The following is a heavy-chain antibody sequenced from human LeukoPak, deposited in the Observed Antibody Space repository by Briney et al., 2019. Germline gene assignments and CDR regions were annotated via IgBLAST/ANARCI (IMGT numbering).Heavy chain of an antibody. CDR2: ISSSGTTI. J-gene: IGHJ4*02. D-gene: IGHD4-17*01. CDR1: GFTFSGYE. CDR3: ARTTHYGVHRHY. V-gene: IGHV3-48*03. Sequence: GGSLTLPCAASGFTFSGYEMNWVRQAPGKGLEWVSFISSSGTTIYYADSVKGRFTISRDNAKNSLFLQMNSLRADDTAIYYCARTTHYGVHRHYWGQGTVVTGFS.